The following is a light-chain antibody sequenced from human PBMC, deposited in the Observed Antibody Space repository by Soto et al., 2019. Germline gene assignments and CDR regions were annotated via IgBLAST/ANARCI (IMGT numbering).Light chain of an antibody. CDR1: QSISSK. CDR3: QQYNSWLQIT. CDR2: GAS. Sequence: EIVXTXXPXTLSVSPGERATLSCRASQSISSKVGWYQQRPGQAPRLLMYGASTRATGIPARFSGSGSGTEFTLTISSLESEDSAVYYCQQYNSWLQITFGQGTRLEIK. J-gene: IGKJ5*01. V-gene: IGKV3-15*01.